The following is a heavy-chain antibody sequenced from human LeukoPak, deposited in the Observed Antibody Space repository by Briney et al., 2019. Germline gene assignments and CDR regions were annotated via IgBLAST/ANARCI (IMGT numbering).Heavy chain of an antibody. J-gene: IGHJ4*02. CDR2: INPSSGGT. D-gene: IGHD3-10*01. CDR1: GYTFTGYY. V-gene: IGHV1-2*06. CDR3: ARGPSGSDY. Sequence: ASAKVSCKVSGYTFTGYYLHWLRQAPGQGLEWMGRINPSSGGTNYAQKFQGRVTMTRDTSINTAYMALSSLRSDDTAVYYCARGPSGSDYWGQGTLVTVSS.